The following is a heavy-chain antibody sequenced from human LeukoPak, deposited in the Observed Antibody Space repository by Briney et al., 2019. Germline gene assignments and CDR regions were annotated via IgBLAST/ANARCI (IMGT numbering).Heavy chain of an antibody. CDR1: GASISSDY. CDR2: VYHSGST. V-gene: IGHV4-59*01. CDR3: ASSSLTGERYFDY. Sequence: SETLSLTCTVSGASISSDYWNWIRQPPGKGLEWVGHVYHSGSTNYNPSLKSRVTISVDTSKNQFSLKLSSVTAADTAVYYCASSSLTGERYFDYWGQGTLVTVSS. J-gene: IGHJ4*02. D-gene: IGHD7-27*01.